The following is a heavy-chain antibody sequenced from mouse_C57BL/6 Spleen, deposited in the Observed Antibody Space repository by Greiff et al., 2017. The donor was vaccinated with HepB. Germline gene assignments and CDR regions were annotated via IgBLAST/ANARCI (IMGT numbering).Heavy chain of an antibody. J-gene: IGHJ3*01. V-gene: IGHV14-2*01. Sequence: VQLQQSGAELVKPGASVKLSCTASGFNIKDYYMHWVKQRTEQGLEWIGRIDPEDGETKYAPKFQGKATITADTSSNTAYLQLSSLTTEDSAIYYCARSAGNYYGSSPFAYWGQGTLVTVSA. CDR3: ARSAGNYYGSSPFAY. D-gene: IGHD1-1*01. CDR2: IDPEDGET. CDR1: GFNIKDYY.